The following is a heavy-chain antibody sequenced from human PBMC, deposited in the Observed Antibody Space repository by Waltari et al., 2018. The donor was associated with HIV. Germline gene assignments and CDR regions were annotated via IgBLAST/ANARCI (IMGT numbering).Heavy chain of an antibody. CDR2: ISSSSSTI. CDR1: GFPFRSYD. D-gene: IGHD2-15*01. CDR3: ARVGAAYFDY. J-gene: IGHJ4*02. V-gene: IGHV3-48*01. Sequence: EVQLVESGGGLVQPGGSLGLSCAASGFPFRSYDMHWVRQAPGKGLEWVSYISSSSSTIYYADSVKGRFTISRDNAKNSLYLQMNSLRAEDTAVYYCARVGAAYFDYWGQGTLVTVSS.